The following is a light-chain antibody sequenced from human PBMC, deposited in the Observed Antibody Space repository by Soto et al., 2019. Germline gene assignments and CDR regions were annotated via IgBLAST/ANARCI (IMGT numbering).Light chain of an antibody. Sequence: DIQITQSPSAVSASVGGRVTITCRASQGINNYLAWFQQKPGKAPKRLIYAASTLQTGVPSRFSGSGSGTDFTLTISSLQPEDVATYYCQKYNSARFGPGTKVDIK. J-gene: IGKJ3*01. CDR1: QGINNY. CDR3: QKYNSAR. CDR2: AAS. V-gene: IGKV1-27*01.